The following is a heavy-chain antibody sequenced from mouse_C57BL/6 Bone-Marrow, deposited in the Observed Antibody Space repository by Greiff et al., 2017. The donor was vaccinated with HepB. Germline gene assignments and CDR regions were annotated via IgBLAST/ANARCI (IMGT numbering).Heavy chain of an antibody. J-gene: IGHJ3*01. V-gene: IGHV5-6*02. Sequence: EVMLVESGGDLVKPGGSLKLSCAASGFTFSSYDMSWVRQTPDKRLEWVATISSGGSYTYYPDSVKGRFTISRDNAKNTLYLQMSSLKSEDTAMYYCASRLHGAWFAYWGQGTLVTVSA. D-gene: IGHD2-4*01. CDR2: ISSGGSYT. CDR1: GFTFSSYD. CDR3: ASRLHGAWFAY.